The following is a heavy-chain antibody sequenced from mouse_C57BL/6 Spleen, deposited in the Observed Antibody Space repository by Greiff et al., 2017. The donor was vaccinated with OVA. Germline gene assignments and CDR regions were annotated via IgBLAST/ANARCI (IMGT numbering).Heavy chain of an antibody. V-gene: IGHV1-72*01. D-gene: IGHD1-1*01. CDR2: IDPNSGGT. J-gene: IGHJ1*03. CDR1: GYTFTSYW. CDR3: ARNYYGSSYPYWYFDV. Sequence: VQLQQSGAELVKPGASVKLSCKASGYTFTSYWMHWVKQRPGRGLEWIGRIDPNSGGTKYNEKFKSKATLTVDKPSSTAYMQLSSLTSEDSAVYYCARNYYGSSYPYWYFDVWGTGTTVTVSS.